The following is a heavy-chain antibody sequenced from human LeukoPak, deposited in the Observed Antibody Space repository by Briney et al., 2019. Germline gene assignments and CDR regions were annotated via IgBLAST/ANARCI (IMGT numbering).Heavy chain of an antibody. CDR3: ARVLGSIGYFEF. J-gene: IGHJ4*02. CDR1: NYSISRGYY. CDR2: VYHSGST. D-gene: IGHD3-22*01. Sequence: SETLSLTCSVSNYSISRGYYWGWIRQSPGKRLEWIGNVYHSGSTHYNPSLESRISMSADPPKNQFSLRLNSVTTADTAVYYCARVLGSIGYFEFWGQGILVSVAS. V-gene: IGHV4-38-2*02.